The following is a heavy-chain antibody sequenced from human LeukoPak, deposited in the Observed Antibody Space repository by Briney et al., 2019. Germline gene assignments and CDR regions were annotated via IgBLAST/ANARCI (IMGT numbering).Heavy chain of an antibody. CDR2: ISDSGGST. Sequence: GGSLRLSWAASGFTFSSYSMSWVRQAPGKGLEWVSVISDSGGSTYYADSVKGRFTISRDTSKNTLYLQMNSLRAEDTAVYYCAKFGDILTGYPYYFDYWGQGTLVTVSS. J-gene: IGHJ4*02. D-gene: IGHD3-9*01. CDR3: AKFGDILTGYPYYFDY. V-gene: IGHV3-23*01. CDR1: GFTFSSYS.